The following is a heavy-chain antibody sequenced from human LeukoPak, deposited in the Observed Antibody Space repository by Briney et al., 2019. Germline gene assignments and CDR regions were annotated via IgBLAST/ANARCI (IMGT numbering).Heavy chain of an antibody. CDR3: AREWVWELPDY. D-gene: IGHD1-26*01. CDR2: ITADGSNK. CDR1: GFTFISYE. J-gene: IGHJ4*02. V-gene: IGHV3-48*03. Sequence: GGSLRLSCAASGFTFISYEMNWVRQAPGKGLEWVSYITADGSNKYYADSVKGRFTISRDNAKNSLYLQMNSLRADDTAIYYWAREWVWELPDYWGQGTLVTVSS.